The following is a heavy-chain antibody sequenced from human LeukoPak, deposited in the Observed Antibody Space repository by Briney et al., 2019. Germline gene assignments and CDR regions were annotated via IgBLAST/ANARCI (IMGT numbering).Heavy chain of an antibody. D-gene: IGHD2-2*01. CDR1: GLTVRTSS. Sequence: GGSLRLSCATSGLTVRTSSMSWVRQAPGKGLEWVAVIYSSGSTYYEDSANGRCTISRDTSKSSMYLQMDHLRAEDTAVYYCASAREYCINSNCYEYFQDWGQGTLVTVSS. J-gene: IGHJ1*01. CDR2: IYSSGST. CDR3: ASAREYCINSNCYEYFQD. V-gene: IGHV3-53*01.